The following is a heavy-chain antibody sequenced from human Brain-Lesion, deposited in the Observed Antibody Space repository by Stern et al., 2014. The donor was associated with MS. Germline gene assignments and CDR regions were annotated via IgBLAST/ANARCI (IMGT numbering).Heavy chain of an antibody. CDR3: AGAIGKYELLESFDM. Sequence: VQLVESGPGLVKPSQTLSLACAVSGASVGGGDWYWSWIRQPPGKGLEWLGHIYYSGTTYYKQSLKSRLIISLDTSKNQFSLNLTSVTAADTAVYYCAGAIGKYELLESFDMWGQGTMVTVSS. CDR1: GASVGGGDWY. D-gene: IGHD1-1*01. J-gene: IGHJ3*02. CDR2: IYYSGTT. V-gene: IGHV4-30-4*01.